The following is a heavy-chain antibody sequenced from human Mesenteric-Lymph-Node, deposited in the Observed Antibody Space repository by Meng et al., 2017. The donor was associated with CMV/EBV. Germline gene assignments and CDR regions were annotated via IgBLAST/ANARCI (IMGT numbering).Heavy chain of an antibody. CDR1: GGSISSSSYY. D-gene: IGHD2-2*01. CDR3: ARDYCSSTSCYYYGMDV. J-gene: IGHJ6*02. Sequence: SETLSLTCTVSGGSISSSSYYWGWIRQPPGKGLEWIGNIFYSGIAYYSPSLKSRVTISVDTSKNQISLKLSSVTAADTAVYYCARDYCSSTSCYYYGMDVWGQGTTVTVSS. V-gene: IGHV4-39*01. CDR2: IFYSGIA.